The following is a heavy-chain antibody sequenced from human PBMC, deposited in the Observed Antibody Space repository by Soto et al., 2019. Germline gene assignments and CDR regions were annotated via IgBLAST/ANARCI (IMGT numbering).Heavy chain of an antibody. CDR1: GGSISSGGYY. CDR2: IYYSGST. V-gene: IGHV4-31*03. Sequence: QVQLQESGPGLVKPSQTLSLTCTVYGGSISSGGYYWSWIRQHPGKGLEWIGYIYYSGSTYYNPSLKSRVTISVDTSKNQFSLKLSSVTAADTAVYYCARDSLNYYYGMDVWGQGTTVTVSS. CDR3: ARDSLNYYYGMDV. J-gene: IGHJ6*02.